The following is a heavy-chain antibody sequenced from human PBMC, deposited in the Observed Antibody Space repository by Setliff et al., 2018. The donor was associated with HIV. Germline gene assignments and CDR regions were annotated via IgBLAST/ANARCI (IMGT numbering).Heavy chain of an antibody. D-gene: IGHD1-26*01. J-gene: IGHJ4*02. Sequence: GASVKVSCKASGGTFSSYAISWVRQAPGQGLEWMGWINTETGNPMYAQGFTGRFVFSLDTSVSTAYLQINSLKTEDTAMYYCARVGSYWSTFDYWGQGALVTVSS. CDR1: GGTFSSYA. V-gene: IGHV7-4-1*02. CDR3: ARVGSYWSTFDY. CDR2: INTETGNP.